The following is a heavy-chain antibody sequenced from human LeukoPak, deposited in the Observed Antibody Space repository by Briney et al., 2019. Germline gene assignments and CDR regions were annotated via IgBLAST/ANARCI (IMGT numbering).Heavy chain of an antibody. CDR3: AREAKGMATGY. V-gene: IGHV3-53*01. Sequence: GGSLRLSCAASGFTVSSNYMSWVRQAPGKGLEWVSVIYSGGSTYYADSVKGRFTISRDNSKNTLYLQMNSLRAEDTAVYYCAREAKGMATGYWGQGTLVTVSS. CDR2: IYSGGST. J-gene: IGHJ4*02. D-gene: IGHD5-24*01. CDR1: GFTVSSNY.